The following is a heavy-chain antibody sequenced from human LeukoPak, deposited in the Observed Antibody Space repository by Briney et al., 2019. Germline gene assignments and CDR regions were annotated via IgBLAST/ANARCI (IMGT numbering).Heavy chain of an antibody. CDR2: IKEDGSDK. D-gene: IGHD5-18*01. Sequence: PGGSLRLSCAASGFMFTSYWMTWVRQAPGKGLEWVANIKEDGSDKYYADSVKGRFTISRDNAKRSVYLQMNSLRAEDTAVYYCGTSRDTAIEMGGLGTLVTVSS. CDR1: GFMFTSYW. CDR3: GTSRDTAIEM. J-gene: IGHJ4*02. V-gene: IGHV3-7*01.